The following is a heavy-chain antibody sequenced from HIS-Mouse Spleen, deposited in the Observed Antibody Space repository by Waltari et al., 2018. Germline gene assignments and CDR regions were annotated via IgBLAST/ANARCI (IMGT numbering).Heavy chain of an antibody. D-gene: IGHD6-13*01. CDR1: GGSISSSSYY. V-gene: IGHV4-39*07. CDR2: IYYSGST. CDR3: AREIPYSSSWYDWYFDL. J-gene: IGHJ2*01. Sequence: QLQLQESGPGLVKPSETLSLTCTVSGGSISSSSYYWGWIRQPPGKGLEWIGSIYYSGSTCYNPSLKSRVTISVETSKNQFSLKLSSVTAADTAVYYCAREIPYSSSWYDWYFDLWGRGTLVTVSS.